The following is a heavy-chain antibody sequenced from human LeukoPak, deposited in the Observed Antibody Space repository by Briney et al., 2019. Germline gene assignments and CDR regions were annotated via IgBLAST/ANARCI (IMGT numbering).Heavy chain of an antibody. V-gene: IGHV3-48*03. J-gene: IGHJ6*02. CDR3: ARAGGWYSSSWYGDYYYGMDV. CDR2: ISSSGSTI. Sequence: PGGSLRLSCAASGFTFSSYAMSWVRQAPGKGLEWVSYISSSGSTIYYADSVKGRFTISRVNAKNSLYLQMNSLRAEDTAVYYCARAGGWYSSSWYGDYYYGMDVWGQGTTVTVSS. CDR1: GFTFSSYA. D-gene: IGHD6-13*01.